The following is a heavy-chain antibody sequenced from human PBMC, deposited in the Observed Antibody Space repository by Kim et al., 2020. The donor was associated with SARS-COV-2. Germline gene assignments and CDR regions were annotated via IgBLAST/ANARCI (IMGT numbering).Heavy chain of an antibody. CDR1: GGSISSSSYY. CDR2: IYYSGST. V-gene: IGHV4-39*07. Sequence: SETLSLTCTVSGGSISSSSYYWGWIRQPPGKGLEWIGSIYYSGSTYYNPSLKSRVTISVDTSKNQFSLKLSSVTAADTAVYYCAREYRMYYDFWSGYYTPTDDYYYGMDVWGQGTTVTVSS. CDR3: AREYRMYYDFWSGYYTPTDDYYYGMDV. D-gene: IGHD3-3*01. J-gene: IGHJ6*02.